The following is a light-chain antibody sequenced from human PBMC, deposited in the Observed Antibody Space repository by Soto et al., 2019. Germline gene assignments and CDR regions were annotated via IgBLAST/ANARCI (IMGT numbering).Light chain of an antibody. CDR3: QQYNKWPQT. CDR1: QSVSSN. V-gene: IGKV3-15*01. Sequence: EIVMTQSPATLSVSPGERATLSCRASQSVSSNLAWYQQKPGQAPRLLIYSASIRATGIPARFSGSGHGTDFTLTISGLQSEDFAHYCCQQYNKWPQTFGPGTLVDGK. J-gene: IGKJ3*01. CDR2: SAS.